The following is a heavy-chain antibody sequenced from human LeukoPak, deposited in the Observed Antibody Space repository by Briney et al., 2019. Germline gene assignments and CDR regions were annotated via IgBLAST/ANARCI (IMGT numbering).Heavy chain of an antibody. CDR3: ARVGSYYYDSSGDAFDI. V-gene: IGHV3-48*03. CDR1: GFTFSSYE. J-gene: IGHJ3*02. Sequence: PGGSLRLSCAASGFTFSSYEMNWVRQAPGKGLEWVSYISSSGSTIYYADSVKGRFTISRDNAKNSLYLQMNSLRAEDTAVYYCARVGSYYYDSSGDAFDIWGQGTMVTVSS. D-gene: IGHD3-22*01. CDR2: ISSSGSTI.